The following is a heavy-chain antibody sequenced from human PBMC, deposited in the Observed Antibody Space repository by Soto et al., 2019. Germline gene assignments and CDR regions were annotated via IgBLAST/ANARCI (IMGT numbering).Heavy chain of an antibody. CDR1: GFTFSSYA. CDR2: ISGSGGST. Sequence: GGSLRLSCAASGFTFSSYAMSWVRQAPGKGLEWVSAISGSGGSTYYADSVKGRFTISRDNSKNTLYLQMNSLRAEDTAVYYCAKDRELDFWSGYYRHIPFDYWGQGTLVTVSS. J-gene: IGHJ4*02. CDR3: AKDRELDFWSGYYRHIPFDY. D-gene: IGHD3-3*01. V-gene: IGHV3-23*01.